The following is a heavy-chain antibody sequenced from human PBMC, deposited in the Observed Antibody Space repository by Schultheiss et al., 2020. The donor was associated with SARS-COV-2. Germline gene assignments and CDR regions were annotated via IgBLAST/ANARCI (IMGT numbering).Heavy chain of an antibody. J-gene: IGHJ6*03. CDR1: GFTFSSYW. CDR3: ARDSTHYCLDV. Sequence: GGSLRLSCAASGFTFSSYWMHWVRQAPGKGLVWVGRIKSKTDGGTTDYAAPVKGRFTISRDDSENSLYLHMSSLKTEDTAVYFCARDSTHYCLDVWGKGTTVTVSS. CDR2: IKSKTDGGTT. V-gene: IGHV3-15*01.